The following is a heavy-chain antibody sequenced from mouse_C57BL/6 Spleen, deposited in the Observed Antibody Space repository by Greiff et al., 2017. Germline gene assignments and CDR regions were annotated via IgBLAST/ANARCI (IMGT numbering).Heavy chain of an antibody. D-gene: IGHD1-1*01. J-gene: IGHJ3*01. Sequence: QVQLQQSGAELVRPGSSVKLSCKASGYTFTSYWMHWVKQRPIQGLEWIGNIDPSDSETHYNQKFKDKATLTVDKSSSTAYMQLSSLTSEDSAVYYFARDYGRSPWFAYWGQGTLVTVSA. CDR2: IDPSDSET. V-gene: IGHV1-52*01. CDR1: GYTFTSYW. CDR3: ARDYGRSPWFAY.